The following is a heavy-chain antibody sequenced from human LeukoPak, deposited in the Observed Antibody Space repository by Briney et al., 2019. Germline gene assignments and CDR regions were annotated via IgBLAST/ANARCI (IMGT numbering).Heavy chain of an antibody. Sequence: GGSLRLSCTGSGSPFSSYGMHWVRPTPGRGLEGVACMRYDGKTGYYADSVKGRFTIAREDSHSTVHLHMKDLRPDDAAVYFCAKDLNTVVMQYFDSWGQGTLVSVSS. J-gene: IGHJ4*02. CDR3: AKDLNTVVMQYFDS. CDR2: MRYDGKTG. D-gene: IGHD2-21*01. CDR1: GSPFSSYG. V-gene: IGHV3-30*02.